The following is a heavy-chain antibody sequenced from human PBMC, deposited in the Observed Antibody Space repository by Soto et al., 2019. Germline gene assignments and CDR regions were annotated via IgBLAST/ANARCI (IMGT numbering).Heavy chain of an antibody. CDR2: IYYSGST. Sequence: QLQLQESGPGLVKPSETLSLTCTVSGGSISSSSYYWGWIRQPPGKGLEWIGSIYYSGSTYYNPSLKSRVTISVDTSKNQFSLKLSSVTAADTAVYYCAIHYDPGLNLFFDYWGQGTLVTVSS. V-gene: IGHV4-39*01. D-gene: IGHD3-22*01. CDR1: GGSISSSSYY. J-gene: IGHJ4*02. CDR3: AIHYDPGLNLFFDY.